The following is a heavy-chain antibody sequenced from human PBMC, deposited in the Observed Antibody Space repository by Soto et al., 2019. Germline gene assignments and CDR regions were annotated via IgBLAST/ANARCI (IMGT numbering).Heavy chain of an antibody. J-gene: IGHJ5*02. CDR3: AKDGTTIFTSWFDP. V-gene: IGHV3-30*18. D-gene: IGHD3-3*01. Sequence: GGSLRLSCAASGFTFSSYGMHWVRQAPGKGLEWVAVISYDGSNKYYADSVKGRFTISRDNSKNTLYLQMNSLRAEDTAVYYYAKDGTTIFTSWFDPWGQGTLVTVSS. CDR1: GFTFSSYG. CDR2: ISYDGSNK.